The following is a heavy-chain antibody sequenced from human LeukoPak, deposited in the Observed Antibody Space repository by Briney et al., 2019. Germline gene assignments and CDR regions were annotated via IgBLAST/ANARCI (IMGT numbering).Heavy chain of an antibody. J-gene: IGHJ6*03. Sequence: SETLSLTCTVSGGSINNGNYYWSWIRQPAGKGLEWIGRIYTSGGTNYNPSLKSRISISVDTSKNQFSLKLSSVTAADTAVYYCARTTEGGYTYNYFYYYYMYVWGKGTTVTISS. V-gene: IGHV4-61*02. CDR2: IYTSGGT. CDR3: ARTTEGGYTYNYFYYYYMYV. D-gene: IGHD5-18*01. CDR1: GGSINNGNYY.